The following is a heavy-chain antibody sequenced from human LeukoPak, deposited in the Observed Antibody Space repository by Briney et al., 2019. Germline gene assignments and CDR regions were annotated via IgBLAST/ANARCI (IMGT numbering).Heavy chain of an antibody. CDR1: GFTFSSYA. CDR2: ISSNGGST. J-gene: IGHJ4*02. D-gene: IGHD1-26*01. CDR3: AKSSVSGSKNSNFDY. V-gene: IGHV3-64*01. Sequence: PGGSLRLSCAAPGFTFSSYAMHWVRQAPGKGLEYVSAISSNGGSTYYANSVKGRFTISRDNSKNTLYLQMGSLRAEDTAVYYCAKSSVSGSKNSNFDYWGQGTLVTVSS.